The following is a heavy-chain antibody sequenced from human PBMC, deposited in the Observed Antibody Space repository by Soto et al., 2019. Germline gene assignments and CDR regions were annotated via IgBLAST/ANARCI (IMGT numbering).Heavy chain of an antibody. CDR2: IKQDGSAK. CDR1: GFTVSSYW. Sequence: EVQLVESGGGLVQPGGSLRLSCAASGFTVSSYWMNWVRQAPGKGLEWVANIKQDGSAKYYVDSVKGRFTISRDNAKNTLYLQMNSLRREDTGVYYCAAGSGWSIHQWGHGTLVTVAS. D-gene: IGHD3-10*01. CDR3: AAGSGWSIHQ. J-gene: IGHJ1*01. V-gene: IGHV3-7*01.